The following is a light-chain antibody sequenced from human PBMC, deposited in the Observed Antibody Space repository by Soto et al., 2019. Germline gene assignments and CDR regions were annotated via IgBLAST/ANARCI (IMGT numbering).Light chain of an antibody. CDR2: SAS. CDR1: QGIRNY. Sequence: DIQMTQSPSSLSASVGDRVTITCRASQGIRNYLNWYQQRPGKAPKLLIFSASNLQSGVPSRFSGRGSGTDFTLSINSLQPEDFATYYCQQSYNTPLTFGGGTKVDIK. V-gene: IGKV1-39*01. J-gene: IGKJ4*01. CDR3: QQSYNTPLT.